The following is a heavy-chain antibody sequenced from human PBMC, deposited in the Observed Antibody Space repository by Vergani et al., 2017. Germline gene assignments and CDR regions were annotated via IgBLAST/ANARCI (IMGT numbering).Heavy chain of an antibody. J-gene: IGHJ5*02. CDR3: TTHGPCGNGACLHFHP. CDR1: ESSFISNE. Sequence: EVMLVQSGAEVKKPGESLKISCKYSESSFISNEIAWVRQMSGKGLQWMGNINPIDSKIAYSPSFQGQAIMSLDKSITTAYLQWRSLKASDTAIYYCTTHGPCGNGACLHFHPWGQGTQVTVSS. CDR2: INPIDSKI. D-gene: IGHD2/OR15-2a*01. V-gene: IGHV5-51*01.